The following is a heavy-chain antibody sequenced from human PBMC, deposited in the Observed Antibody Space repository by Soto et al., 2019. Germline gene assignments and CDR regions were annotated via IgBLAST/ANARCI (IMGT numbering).Heavy chain of an antibody. CDR1: GFTFSDYY. CDR3: ARAISSGWYQYFDY. D-gene: IGHD6-19*01. CDR2: ISSSGTYA. V-gene: IGHV3-11*06. Sequence: GGSLRLSCAASGFTFSDYYMSWIRQAPGKGLEWISYISSSGTYANYADSVKGRFTTSRDNAKNSLYLQMNSLRAEDTAVYYCARAISSGWYQYFDYWGQGTLVTVSS. J-gene: IGHJ4*02.